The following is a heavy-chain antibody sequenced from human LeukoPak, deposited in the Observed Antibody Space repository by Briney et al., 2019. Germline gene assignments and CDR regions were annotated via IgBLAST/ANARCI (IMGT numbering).Heavy chain of an antibody. J-gene: IGHJ4*02. CDR2: IYSNGDT. V-gene: IGHV4-4*07. CDR1: GGSISGYY. D-gene: IGHD6-13*01. Sequence: PSETLSLTCTVSGGSISGYYWSWLRQPAGQGLEWIGRIYSNGDTRYNPSLKSRVTMSVDTSKNQLSLKLGPVTAADTAVYYCARAAGAAGGQYFDYWGQGTLVTVSS. CDR3: ARAAGAAGGQYFDY.